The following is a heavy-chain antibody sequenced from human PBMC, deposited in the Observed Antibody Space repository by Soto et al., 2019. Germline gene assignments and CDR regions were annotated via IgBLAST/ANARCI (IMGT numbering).Heavy chain of an antibody. D-gene: IGHD3-10*01. CDR2: ISSSSSTI. CDR1: GFTFSSYS. Sequence: EVQLVESGGGLVQPGGSLRLSCAASGFTFSSYSMNWVRQAPGKGLEWVSYISSSSSTIYYAGSVKGRFTISRDNAKNSLYLQMNSLRAEDTAVYYCARSLFMVRGCHDYWGQGTLVTVSS. CDR3: ARSLFMVRGCHDY. V-gene: IGHV3-48*01. J-gene: IGHJ4*02.